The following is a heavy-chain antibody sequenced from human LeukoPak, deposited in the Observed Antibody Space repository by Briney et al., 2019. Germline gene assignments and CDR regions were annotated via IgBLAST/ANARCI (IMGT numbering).Heavy chain of an antibody. CDR1: GYTFTSYG. CDR3: ASGLIFGVVISPDYYYYGMDV. D-gene: IGHD3-3*01. CDR2: ISAYNGNT. J-gene: IGHJ6*02. V-gene: IGHV1-18*01. Sequence: ASVKVSCKASGYTFTSYGISWVRQAPGQGLECMGWISAYNGNTNYAQKFQDRLTMTTDKSTSTAYMELRSLRSEDTAVYYCASGLIFGVVISPDYYYYGMDVWGQGTTVTVSS.